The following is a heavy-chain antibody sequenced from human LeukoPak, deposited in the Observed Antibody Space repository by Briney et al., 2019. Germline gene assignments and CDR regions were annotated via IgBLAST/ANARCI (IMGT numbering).Heavy chain of an antibody. CDR2: ISYDGSNK. Sequence: GRSLRLSCAASGFTFSTYGMHWVRQAPGKGLEWVAVISYDGSNKYYADSVKGRFTISRDNSKNTLYLQMNSLRAEDTAMYYCAKEQWLPRGPFDYWGQGTLVTVSS. J-gene: IGHJ4*02. V-gene: IGHV3-30*18. CDR3: AKEQWLPRGPFDY. D-gene: IGHD6-19*01. CDR1: GFTFSTYG.